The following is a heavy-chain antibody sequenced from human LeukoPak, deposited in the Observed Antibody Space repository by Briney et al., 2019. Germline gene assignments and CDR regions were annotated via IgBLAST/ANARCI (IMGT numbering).Heavy chain of an antibody. V-gene: IGHV3-23*01. Sequence: GGSLRLSCAASGFMFASYAMSWVRQAPGKGLEWVSLISESGTSTNYADSVEGRFTISRDNSKSTLYLQINSLRADDTALYYCARQPVGGRRYYYYGMDVWGQGTTVTVSS. D-gene: IGHD3-10*01. CDR2: ISESGTST. J-gene: IGHJ6*02. CDR1: GFMFASYA. CDR3: ARQPVGGRRYYYYGMDV.